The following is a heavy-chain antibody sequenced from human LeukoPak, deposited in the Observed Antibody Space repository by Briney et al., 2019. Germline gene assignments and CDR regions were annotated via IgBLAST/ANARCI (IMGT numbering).Heavy chain of an antibody. CDR3: ARTNYSYFDY. D-gene: IGHD2-21*01. V-gene: IGHV4-59*01. CDR2: IYYSGST. Sequence: SETLSLTCTASGGSISSYYWSWIRQPPGKGLEWIGYIYYSGSTNYNPSLKSRVTIPVDTSKNQFSLKLSSVTAADTAVYYCARTNYSYFDYWGRGTLVTVSS. CDR1: GGSISSYY. J-gene: IGHJ4*02.